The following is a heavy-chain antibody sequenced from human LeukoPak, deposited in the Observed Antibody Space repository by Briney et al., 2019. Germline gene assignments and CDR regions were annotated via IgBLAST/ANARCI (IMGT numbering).Heavy chain of an antibody. Sequence: PGGSLRPSCAASGFTFSSYAMHWVRQAPGKGLEWVAVISYDGSNKYYADSVKGRFTISRDNSKNTLYLQMNSLRAEDTAVYYCARAVGATDFDYWGQGTLVTVSS. D-gene: IGHD1-26*01. CDR2: ISYDGSNK. CDR3: ARAVGATDFDY. J-gene: IGHJ4*02. V-gene: IGHV3-30*01. CDR1: GFTFSSYA.